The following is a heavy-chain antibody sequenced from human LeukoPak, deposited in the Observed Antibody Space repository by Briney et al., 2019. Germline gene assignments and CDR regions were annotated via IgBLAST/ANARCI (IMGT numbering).Heavy chain of an antibody. V-gene: IGHV1-18*01. CDR2: ISPYNGNT. CDR3: ARDNTWYVDL. CDR1: GYTFSSYA. Sequence: ASVKVSCTASGYTFSSYAISWVRQAPGQGLEWLGWISPYNGNTNSAQRFQGRVTMTTDTSTSAAYMELTSLRSDDTAVYYGARDNTWYVDLWGRGTLGTVSS. D-gene: IGHD2/OR15-2a*01. J-gene: IGHJ2*01.